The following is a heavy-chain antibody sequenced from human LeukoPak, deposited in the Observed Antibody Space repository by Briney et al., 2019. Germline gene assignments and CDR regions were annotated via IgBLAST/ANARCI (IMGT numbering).Heavy chain of an antibody. CDR3: ARTNGERITIFGVVTSYYYYMDV. CDR1: GYTFTGYY. Sequence: ASVKVSCKASGYTFTGYYMHWVRHAPGQGLELMGWVNPNSGGTNYAQKFQGRVTMTRDTSISTAYMELSRLRSDDTAVYYCARTNGERITIFGVVTSYYYYMDVWGKGTTVTVSS. CDR2: VNPNSGGT. V-gene: IGHV1-2*02. J-gene: IGHJ6*03. D-gene: IGHD3-3*01.